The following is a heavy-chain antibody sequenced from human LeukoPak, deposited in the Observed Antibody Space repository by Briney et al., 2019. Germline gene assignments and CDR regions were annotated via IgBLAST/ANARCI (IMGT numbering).Heavy chain of an antibody. V-gene: IGHV1-2*02. J-gene: IGHJ4*02. CDR3: ARDFSGPDFWSGF. CDR1: GYTFTGYY. CDR2: INPNSGGT. Sequence: ASVKVSCKASGYTFTGYYMHWVRQAPGQGLEWMGWINPNSGGTNYAQKFQGRVTMTRDTSISTAYMELSRLRSDDTAVYYCARDFSGPDFWSGFWGQGTLVTVSS. D-gene: IGHD3-3*01.